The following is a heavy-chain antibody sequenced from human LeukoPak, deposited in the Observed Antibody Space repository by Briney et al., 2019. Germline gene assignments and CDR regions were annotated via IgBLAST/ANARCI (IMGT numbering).Heavy chain of an antibody. Sequence: SGKSLRLSCAASGFTFSSFAMHWVRQAPGKGLEWVAVISFEGRNEYYADSLKGRFTISRDISKNTLCLQMNSLRGEDTAVYYCAKDPGGYYFDNWGQGTVVTVSS. D-gene: IGHD1-14*01. CDR2: ISFEGRNE. CDR3: AKDPGGYYFDN. V-gene: IGHV3-30*18. J-gene: IGHJ4*02. CDR1: GFTFSSFA.